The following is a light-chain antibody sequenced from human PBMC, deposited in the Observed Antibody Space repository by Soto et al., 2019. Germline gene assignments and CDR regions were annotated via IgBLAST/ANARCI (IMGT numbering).Light chain of an antibody. Sequence: EIVMTQSPATLSVSPGERATLSCRASQSVSSNLAWFHQKPGQAPRLLIYGASTRAAGIPDRFSGSGSGTEFTLTISSLQPEDFAVYYCQQYNNWPRTFGQGTKVEIK. CDR3: QQYNNWPRT. CDR2: GAS. J-gene: IGKJ1*01. V-gene: IGKV3-15*01. CDR1: QSVSSN.